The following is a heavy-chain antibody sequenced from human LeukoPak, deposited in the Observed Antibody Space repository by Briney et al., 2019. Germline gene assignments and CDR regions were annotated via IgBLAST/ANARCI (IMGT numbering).Heavy chain of an antibody. D-gene: IGHD1-26*01. Sequence: EGSLRLSCAASGFTFSSYSMNWVRQAPGKGLEWVSSISSSSSYIYYADSVKGRFTISRDNAKNTLYLQMNSLRADDTAVYYCARGHLGALDYWGQGTLVTVSS. J-gene: IGHJ4*02. CDR2: ISSSSSYI. CDR1: GFTFSSYS. CDR3: ARGHLGALDY. V-gene: IGHV3-21*01.